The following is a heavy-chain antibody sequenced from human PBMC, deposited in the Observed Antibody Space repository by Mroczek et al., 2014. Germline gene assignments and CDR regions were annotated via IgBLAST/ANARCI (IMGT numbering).Heavy chain of an antibody. Sequence: VQLLESGAEVKKPGASVKVSCKASGYTFTSYDINWVRQATGQGLEWMGWMNPNSGNTGYAQKFQGRVTMTRNTSISTAYMELSSLRSEDTAVYYCARGPRGIAAAGKNYYYYGMDVWGQGTTVTVS. CDR2: MNPNSGNT. CDR3: ARGPRGIAAAGKNYYYYGMDV. D-gene: IGHD6-13*01. CDR1: GYTFTSYD. V-gene: IGHV1-8*01. J-gene: IGHJ6*02.